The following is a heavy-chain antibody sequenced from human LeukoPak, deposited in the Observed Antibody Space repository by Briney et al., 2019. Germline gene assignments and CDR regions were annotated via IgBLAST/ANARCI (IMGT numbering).Heavy chain of an antibody. CDR1: GGSFSGYY. J-gene: IGHJ3*02. D-gene: IGHD2-15*01. CDR2: IYYSGST. CDR3: ARAFGCYPGICGFDI. V-gene: IGHV4-34*01. Sequence: SETLSLTCAVYGGSFSGYYWSWIRQPPGKGLEWVGSIYYSGSTYYNPSLKSRVTISGDTSQNQFSLKLNSVTAADTAMYYCARAFGCYPGICGFDIWGQGTMVTVSS.